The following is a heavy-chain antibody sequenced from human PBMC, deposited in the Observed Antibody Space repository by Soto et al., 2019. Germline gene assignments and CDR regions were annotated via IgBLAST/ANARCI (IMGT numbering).Heavy chain of an antibody. V-gene: IGHV4-31*11. CDR1: GGSFSGYY. CDR2: IYYSGST. Sequence: SETLSLTCAVYGGSFSGYYWTWIRQHPGKGLEWIGYIYYSGSTYYNPSLKSRVTISIDTSKNQFSLKLSSVTAADTAVYYCARVPDYWGQGTLVTVSS. J-gene: IGHJ4*02. CDR3: ARVPDY.